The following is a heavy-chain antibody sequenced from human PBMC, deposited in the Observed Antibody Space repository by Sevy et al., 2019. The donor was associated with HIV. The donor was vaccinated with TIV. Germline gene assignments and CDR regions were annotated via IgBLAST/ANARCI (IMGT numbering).Heavy chain of an antibody. CDR3: TTSYYYDSSGYFRPYYFDY. CDR2: IKSKTDGGTT. Sequence: GGSLRLSCAASGFTFSNAWMSWVRQAPGKGLEWVGRIKSKTDGGTTDDAAPVKGRFTISRDDSKNTLYLQMNSLKTEDTAVYYCTTSYYYDSSGYFRPYYFDYWGQGTLVTVSS. CDR1: GFTFSNAW. J-gene: IGHJ4*02. D-gene: IGHD3-22*01. V-gene: IGHV3-15*01.